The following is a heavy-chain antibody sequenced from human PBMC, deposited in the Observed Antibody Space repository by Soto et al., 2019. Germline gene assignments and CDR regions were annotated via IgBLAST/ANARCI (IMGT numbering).Heavy chain of an antibody. CDR3: ARDDLLAVPRALDI. V-gene: IGHV1-18*01. J-gene: IGHJ3*02. CDR2: ISAYNGNT. Sequence: QVQLVQSGAEMKKPGASVRVSCKTSGDTFGTSGFHWVRQAPGQGLEWMGWISAYNGNTYYIQKLHGSVTMNTDTTTSPAYIEVRSLKFDDTDVYLCARDDLLAVPRALDIWGQDTMVTDTS. D-gene: IGHD2-15*01. CDR1: GDTFGTSG.